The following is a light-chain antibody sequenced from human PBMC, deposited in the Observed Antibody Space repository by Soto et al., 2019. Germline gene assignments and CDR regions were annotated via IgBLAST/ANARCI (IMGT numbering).Light chain of an antibody. CDR2: EVS. J-gene: IGLJ1*01. CDR1: RSDVGGYKY. V-gene: IGLV2-14*01. Sequence: QSVLTQPASVSGSPGQSITISCTGTRSDVGGYKYVSWYQQHPGKAPKLMIYEVSNRPSGVSNRFSGSKSGNTASLTISGLQAEDEDDYYCSSYTSSSTLYVFGTGTRSPS. CDR3: SSYTSSSTLYV.